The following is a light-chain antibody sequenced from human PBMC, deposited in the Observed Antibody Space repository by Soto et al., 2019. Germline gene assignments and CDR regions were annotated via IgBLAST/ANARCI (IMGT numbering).Light chain of an antibody. V-gene: IGLV7-46*01. CDR1: IGAVTSGHY. Sequence: QAVVTQEPSLTVSPGGTVTLTCGSSIGAVTSGHYPYWFQQKPGQAPRTLIYDTSNKHSWTPARFSGSLLGGKAALTLSGAQPEDEAEYYCLLSYSGARVFGTGTRSPS. CDR3: LLSYSGARV. CDR2: DTS. J-gene: IGLJ1*01.